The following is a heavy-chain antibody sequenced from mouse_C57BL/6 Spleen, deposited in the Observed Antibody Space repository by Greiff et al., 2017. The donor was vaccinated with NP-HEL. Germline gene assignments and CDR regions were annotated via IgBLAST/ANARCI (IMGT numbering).Heavy chain of an antibody. V-gene: IGHV5-6*01. Sequence: EVKVVESGGDLVKPGGSLKLSCAASGFTFSSYGMSWVRQTPDKRLEWVATISSGGSYTYYPDSVKGRFTISRDNAKNTLYLQMSSLKSEDTAMYYCARHAGTGWYFDVWGTGTTVTVSS. D-gene: IGHD4-1*01. J-gene: IGHJ1*03. CDR2: ISSGGSYT. CDR3: ARHAGTGWYFDV. CDR1: GFTFSSYG.